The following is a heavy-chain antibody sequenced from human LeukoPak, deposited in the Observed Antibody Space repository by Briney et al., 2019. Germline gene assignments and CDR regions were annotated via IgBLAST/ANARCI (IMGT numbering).Heavy chain of an antibody. CDR1: GFTFDDYG. D-gene: IGHD2-2*01. V-gene: IGHV4-4*07. CDR3: AREKIYTIVPTTTPFDY. Sequence: NPGGSLRLSCAASGFTFDDYGMSWIRQPAGKGLEWIGRIYASGSTDYNPSLRSRVIISVDTSKNQFSLKLSSVTAADTAVYYCAREKIYTIVPTTTPFDYWGQGTLVTVSS. J-gene: IGHJ4*02. CDR2: IYASGST.